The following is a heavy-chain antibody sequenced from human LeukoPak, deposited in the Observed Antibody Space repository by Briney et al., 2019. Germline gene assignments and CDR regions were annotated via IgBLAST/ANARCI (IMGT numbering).Heavy chain of an antibody. D-gene: IGHD6-19*01. CDR2: IGSGGGTK. CDR3: ASFRSSGWYVSGNDF. V-gene: IGHV3-48*03. J-gene: IGHJ4*02. Sequence: GGSLRLSCAASGFIFSSYEMNWVRQAPGKGLEWVSYIGSGGGTKYYADSVKGRFTISRDNGKYSLYLQMNSLRAEDTAVYYCASFRSSGWYVSGNDFWGQGTLVTVSS. CDR1: GFIFSSYE.